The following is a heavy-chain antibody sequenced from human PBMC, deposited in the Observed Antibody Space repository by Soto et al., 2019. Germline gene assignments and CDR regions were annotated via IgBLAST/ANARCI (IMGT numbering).Heavy chain of an antibody. Sequence: GGSLRLSCAASGFTFSSYAMHWVRQAPGKGLEWVAVISYDGSNKYYADSVKGRFTISRDNSKNTLYLQMNSLRPGDTAVYYCASSSGWPPYFDYWGQGTLVTVSS. J-gene: IGHJ4*02. CDR3: ASSSGWPPYFDY. D-gene: IGHD6-19*01. CDR2: ISYDGSNK. CDR1: GFTFSSYA. V-gene: IGHV3-30-3*01.